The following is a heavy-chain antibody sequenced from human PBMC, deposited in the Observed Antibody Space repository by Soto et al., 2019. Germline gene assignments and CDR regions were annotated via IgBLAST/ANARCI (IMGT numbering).Heavy chain of an antibody. Sequence: PGGSLRLSCAASGFTVSEYALHWVRQAPSKGLEWVAVISYDGSNKYYAYSVKGRFTIARDTSKNTLFLQMNSLRAEDTAVYYCARGYGYGMDVWGQGTTVTVSS. J-gene: IGHJ6*02. CDR1: GFTVSEYA. V-gene: IGHV3-30-3*01. CDR2: ISYDGSNK. D-gene: IGHD3-16*01. CDR3: ARGYGYGMDV.